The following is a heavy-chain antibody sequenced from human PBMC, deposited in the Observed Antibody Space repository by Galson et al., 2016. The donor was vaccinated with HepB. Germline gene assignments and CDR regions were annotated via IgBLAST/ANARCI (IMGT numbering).Heavy chain of an antibody. CDR3: ARERVVVDGDAFDI. D-gene: IGHD5-24*01. CDR1: GGPFSSHG. CDR2: IIAVFGTT. Sequence: SVKVSCKASGGPFSSHGVSWVRQAPGQGLEWMGGIIAVFGTTNYAQKFQGRLTITADEFTTTAYMELSSLRSEDTAVYYCARERVVVDGDAFDIWGQGTMVTVSS. V-gene: IGHV1-69*13. J-gene: IGHJ3*02.